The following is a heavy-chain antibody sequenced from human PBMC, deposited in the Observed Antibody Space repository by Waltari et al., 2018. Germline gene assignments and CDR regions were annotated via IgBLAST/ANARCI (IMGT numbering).Heavy chain of an antibody. Sequence: QVQLVESGGGVVQPGRSLRLSGTASGFRFSNYGMNWVRQAPGKGWEWVAIISFDGNEKHYADSVKGRLTVSRDNSKNTLFLQLNSLRAEDTAVYYCAKELYPGYARRLFDYWGQGTLVTVSS. CDR1: GFRFSNYG. CDR3: AKELYPGYARRLFDY. CDR2: ISFDGNEK. J-gene: IGHJ4*02. V-gene: IGHV3-30*18. D-gene: IGHD5-12*01.